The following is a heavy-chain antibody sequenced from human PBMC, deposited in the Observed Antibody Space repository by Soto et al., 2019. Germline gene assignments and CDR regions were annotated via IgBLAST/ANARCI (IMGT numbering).Heavy chain of an antibody. Sequence: QVQLVQSGPEVKKPGASVKVSCKASGYIFTSYGISWVRQAPGQGRGRMGWISTYNGNTNYAQTLQVRFTMTTDTSTSTAYMELRSLRSDDTAVYYCARDPTVTTISVGAFDIWGQVTMVTVSS. CDR1: GYIFTSYG. D-gene: IGHD4-17*01. V-gene: IGHV1-18*01. J-gene: IGHJ3*02. CDR2: ISTYNGNT. CDR3: ARDPTVTTISVGAFDI.